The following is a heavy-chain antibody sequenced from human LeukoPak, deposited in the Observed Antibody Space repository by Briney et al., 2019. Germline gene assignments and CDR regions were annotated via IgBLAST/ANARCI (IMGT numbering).Heavy chain of an antibody. Sequence: GGSLRLSCAASGFSFSIYTMAWVRQAPGKGLEWVSAISGSGGSTYYADSVKGRFTISRDNAKNSLYLQMNSLRAEDTAVYYCARNLVVVATIPSFGYWGQGTLVTVSS. CDR3: ARNLVVVATIPSFGY. J-gene: IGHJ4*02. CDR1: GFSFSIYT. V-gene: IGHV3-23*01. D-gene: IGHD5-12*01. CDR2: ISGSGGST.